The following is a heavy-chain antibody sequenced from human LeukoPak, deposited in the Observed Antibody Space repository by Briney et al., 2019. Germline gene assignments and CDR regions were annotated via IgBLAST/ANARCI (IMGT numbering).Heavy chain of an antibody. D-gene: IGHD2-21*01. CDR3: ARGKTFRFGY. Sequence: GRSLRLSCAASGFTFSSYAMHWVRQAPGKGLEWVAVISYDGSNKYYADSVKGRFTISRDNSKNTLYLQMDSLRAEDTAVYYCARGKTFRFGYWGQGTLVTVSS. V-gene: IGHV3-30-3*01. CDR1: GFTFSSYA. CDR2: ISYDGSNK. J-gene: IGHJ4*02.